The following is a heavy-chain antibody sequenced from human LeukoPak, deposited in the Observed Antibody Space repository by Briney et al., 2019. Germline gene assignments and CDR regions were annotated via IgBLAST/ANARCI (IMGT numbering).Heavy chain of an antibody. J-gene: IGHJ4*02. CDR1: GGSLSSHY. CDR2: IHDTGST. V-gene: IGHV4-59*11. Sequence: SETLSLTCSVSGGSLSSHYWSWIRQPPRKGLELIGHIHDTGSTFFNPSLRGRVTISLDTSNNQFSLKLTSMTAADTAVYYCARFSSGCSTSSCYLTYWGQGTLVTVS. CDR3: ARFSSGCSTSSCYLTY. D-gene: IGHD2-2*01.